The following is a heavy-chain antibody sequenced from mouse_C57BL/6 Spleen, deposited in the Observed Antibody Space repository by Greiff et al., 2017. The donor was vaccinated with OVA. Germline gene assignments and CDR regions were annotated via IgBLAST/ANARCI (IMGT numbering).Heavy chain of an antibody. J-gene: IGHJ2*01. CDR1: GFTFTDYY. CDR3: AIAGTDYFDY. D-gene: IGHD4-1*01. Sequence: EVQLQQSGPELVKPGASVKISCTASGFTFTDYYMNWVKQSHGKSLEWIGDINPNDGGTSYNQKFKGKATLTVDKSSSTAYMELRSLTSEDSAVYYWAIAGTDYFDYWGQGTTLTVSS. V-gene: IGHV1-26*01. CDR2: INPNDGGT.